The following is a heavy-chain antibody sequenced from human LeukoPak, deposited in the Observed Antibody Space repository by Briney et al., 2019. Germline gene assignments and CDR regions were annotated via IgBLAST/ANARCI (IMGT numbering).Heavy chain of an antibody. J-gene: IGHJ4*02. CDR1: GGSISTYA. D-gene: IGHD6-19*01. V-gene: IGHV4-59*12. CDR3: ARDSAVAAYYFDY. Sequence: SETLSLTCTVSGGSISTYAWSWVRQPPRKGLEWIGHIYYSGSTKYNPSLKSRVTMAVDASKNQFSLKMSSVTAADTAVYYCARDSAVAAYYFDYWGQGTLVTVSS. CDR2: IYYSGST.